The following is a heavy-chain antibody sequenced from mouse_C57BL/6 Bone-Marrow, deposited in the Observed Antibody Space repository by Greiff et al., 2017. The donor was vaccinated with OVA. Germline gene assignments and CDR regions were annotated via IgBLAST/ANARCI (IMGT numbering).Heavy chain of an antibody. D-gene: IGHD2-3*01. J-gene: IGHJ2*01. CDR2: IWSGGST. CDR3: ARVVDGYYDY. V-gene: IGHV2-2*01. Sequence: QVQLQQSGPGLVQPSQSLSITCTVSGFSLTSYGVHWVRQSPGKGLEWLGVIWSGGSTDYNAAFISRLSISKDNSKSQVFFKMNSLQAADPAIYYCARVVDGYYDYWGQGTTLTVSS. CDR1: GFSLTSYG.